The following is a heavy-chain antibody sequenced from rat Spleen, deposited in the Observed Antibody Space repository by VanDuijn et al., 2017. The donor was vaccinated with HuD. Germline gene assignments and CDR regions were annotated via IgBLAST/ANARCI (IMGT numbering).Heavy chain of an antibody. J-gene: IGHJ1*01. CDR3: TRHAYYDGYYHWYFDF. V-gene: IGHV5-29*01. CDR2: INYDGSTV. CDR1: GFTFSNYG. Sequence: EVQLVESGGGLVQPGRSLKLSCAASGFTFSNYGMHWIRQAPTKGLEWVATINYDGSTVHYRDSVKGRFTVSRDNAKSTLYLQMDSLRSEDTATHYCTRHAYYDGYYHWYFDFWGPGTMVTVSS. D-gene: IGHD1-12*03.